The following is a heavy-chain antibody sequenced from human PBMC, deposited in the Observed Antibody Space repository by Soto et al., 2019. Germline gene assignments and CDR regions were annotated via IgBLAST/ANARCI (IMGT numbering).Heavy chain of an antibody. D-gene: IGHD1-20*01. CDR2: INHSGST. V-gene: IGHV4-34*01. Sequence: QVQLQQWGAGLLKPSETLSLTCAVYGGSFSGHYWSWIRQPPGKGLEWIGEINHSGSTNYNPSLKSRVTISVDTSKNQFSLKLSSVTAADTAVYYCARSITGIVDYWGQGTLVTVSS. CDR3: ARSITGIVDY. J-gene: IGHJ4*02. CDR1: GGSFSGHY.